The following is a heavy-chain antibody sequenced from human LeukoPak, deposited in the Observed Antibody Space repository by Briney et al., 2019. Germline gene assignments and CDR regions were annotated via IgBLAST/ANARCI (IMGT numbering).Heavy chain of an antibody. CDR2: ISSSSSTI. D-gene: IGHD3-22*01. CDR3: ARDPGYYDSSGYFPAYFQH. Sequence: PGGSLRLSCAASGFTFSSYSMNWVRQAPGKGLEWVSYISSSSSTIYYADSVKGRFTISRDNAKNSLYLQMNSPRAEDTAVYYCARDPGYYDSSGYFPAYFQHWGQGTLVTVSS. CDR1: GFTFSSYS. J-gene: IGHJ1*01. V-gene: IGHV3-48*01.